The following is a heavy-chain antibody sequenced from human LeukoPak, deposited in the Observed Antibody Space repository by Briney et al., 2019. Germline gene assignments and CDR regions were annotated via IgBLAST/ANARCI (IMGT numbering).Heavy chain of an antibody. J-gene: IGHJ4*02. CDR3: ARVHSGDYPGLFDY. D-gene: IGHD1-26*01. CDR1: GGSVSGYF. Sequence: KPSETLSLTCTVSGGSVSGYFWSWIRQPPGKGLEWIGYIYYSGSTNYSPSLKSRVTISVDTSKNQFSLKLNSVTAADTAVYYCARVHSGDYPGLFDYWGQGTLVTVSS. V-gene: IGHV4-59*02. CDR2: IYYSGST.